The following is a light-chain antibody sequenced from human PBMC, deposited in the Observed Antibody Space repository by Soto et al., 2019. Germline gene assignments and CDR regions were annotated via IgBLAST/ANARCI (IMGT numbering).Light chain of an antibody. Sequence: QTVVTQEPSFSVSPGRIVTLTCGLSSGSVSTSYYPSWYQQTPGQAPRTLIYSTNTRSSGVPDRFSGSILGNKAALTITGAQADDESDYYCVLYMGSGSVVFGGGTKLTVL. V-gene: IGLV8-61*01. CDR2: STN. CDR1: SGSVSTSYY. J-gene: IGLJ2*01. CDR3: VLYMGSGSVV.